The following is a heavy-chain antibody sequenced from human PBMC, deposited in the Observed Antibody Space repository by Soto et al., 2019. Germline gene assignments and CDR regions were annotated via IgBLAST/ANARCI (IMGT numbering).Heavy chain of an antibody. CDR3: ARGRYGDY. Sequence: QVRLVQSGAEVKKPGASVKVSCKASGYTFTSYGITWVRQAPGQVLEWMGWISAHNGNTDYAQKLQGRVIVTRDTSTSTAYMELRSLISDDTAVYYCARGRYGDYWGQGALVTVAS. CDR2: ISAHNGNT. J-gene: IGHJ4*02. CDR1: GYTFTSYG. D-gene: IGHD1-1*01. V-gene: IGHV1-18*01.